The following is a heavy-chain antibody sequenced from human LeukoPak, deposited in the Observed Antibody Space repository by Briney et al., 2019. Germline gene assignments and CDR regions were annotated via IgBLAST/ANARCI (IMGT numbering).Heavy chain of an antibody. Sequence: GGSLRLSCAASGFTVSVNYLSWVRQAPGKGLEWVSAISGSGGSTYYADSVKGRFTISRDNSKNTLYLQMNSLRAEDTAVYYCAKGSRRRELLQGPGWYFDLWGRGTLVTVSS. V-gene: IGHV3-23*01. CDR3: AKGSRRRELLQGPGWYFDL. CDR1: GFTVSVNY. CDR2: ISGSGGST. D-gene: IGHD1-26*01. J-gene: IGHJ2*01.